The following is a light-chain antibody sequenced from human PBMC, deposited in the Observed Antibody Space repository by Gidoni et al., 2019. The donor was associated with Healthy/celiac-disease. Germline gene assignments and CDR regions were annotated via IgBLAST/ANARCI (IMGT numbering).Light chain of an antibody. CDR1: QSLLHSNGYTY. CDR2: LGS. J-gene: IGKJ1*01. Sequence: IVMTQSPPSLPVTPGEPASISCRSSQSLLHSNGYTYLDWYLQKPGQSPQLLIYLGSNRASGVPDRFSGSGSGTDFTLKISRVEAEDVGVYYCMQALQTPWTFGQGTKVEIK. V-gene: IGKV2-28*01. CDR3: MQALQTPWT.